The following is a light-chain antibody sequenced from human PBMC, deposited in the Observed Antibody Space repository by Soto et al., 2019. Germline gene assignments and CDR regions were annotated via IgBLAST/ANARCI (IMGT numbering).Light chain of an antibody. V-gene: IGLV1-47*01. CDR3: CSYTSTSTHV. CDR2: RND. Sequence: QSVLTQPPSASATPGQRVTISCSGSSSNIGTNYVYWYQHLPGTAPKLLIYRNDQRPSGVPDRFSGSMSGTAASLAIGGLRSEDEADYYCCSYTSTSTHVFGTGTKLTVL. CDR1: SSNIGTNY. J-gene: IGLJ1*01.